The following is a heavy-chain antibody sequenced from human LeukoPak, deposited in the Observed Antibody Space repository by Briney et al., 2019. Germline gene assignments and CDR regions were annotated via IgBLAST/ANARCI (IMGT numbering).Heavy chain of an antibody. CDR3: AREVEYSSSSGAFDI. D-gene: IGHD6-6*01. J-gene: IGHJ3*02. V-gene: IGHV4-59*01. Sequence: TSETLSLTCTVSGGSISSYYWSWIRQPPGKGLEWIGYIYYSGSTSYNPSLKSRVTISVDTSKNQFSLKLSSVTAADTAVYYCAREVEYSSSSGAFDIWGQGTMVTVSS. CDR2: IYYSGST. CDR1: GGSISSYY.